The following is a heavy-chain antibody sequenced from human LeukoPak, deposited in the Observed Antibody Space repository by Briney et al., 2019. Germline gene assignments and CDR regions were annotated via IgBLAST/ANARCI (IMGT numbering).Heavy chain of an antibody. CDR3: ARGRRDYGDYPY. V-gene: IGHV3-53*01. D-gene: IGHD4-17*01. Sequence: PGGSLRLSCAASGFILSGNYLSWVRQAPGTGLEWVSVIYSGGDTYSADSVKGRFTTSRDNSKNTVYLQMNSLRVEDTAVYYCARGRRDYGDYPYWGQGTLVTVSS. CDR1: GFILSGNY. CDR2: IYSGGDT. J-gene: IGHJ4*02.